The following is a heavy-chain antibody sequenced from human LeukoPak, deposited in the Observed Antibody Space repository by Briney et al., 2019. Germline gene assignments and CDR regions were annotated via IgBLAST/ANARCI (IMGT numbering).Heavy chain of an antibody. J-gene: IGHJ4*02. CDR1: GFTFSSYG. D-gene: IGHD6-13*01. CDR3: ASWAAAGTDY. Sequence: PGRSLRLSCAASGFTFSSYGMHWVRQAPGKGLEWVAVIWYDGSNKYYAGSVKGRFTISRDNSKNTLYLQMNSLRAEDTAVYYCASWAAAGTDYWGQGTLVTVSS. V-gene: IGHV3-33*01. CDR2: IWYDGSNK.